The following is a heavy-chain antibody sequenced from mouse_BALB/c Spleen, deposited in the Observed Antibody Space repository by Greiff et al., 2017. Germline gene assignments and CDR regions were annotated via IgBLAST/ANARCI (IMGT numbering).Heavy chain of an antibody. J-gene: IGHJ4*01. CDR2: ISSGGGST. CDR3: ARHRGYYYGSSYDYAMDY. CDR1: GFAFSSYD. D-gene: IGHD1-1*01. Sequence: EVQLQESGGGLVKPGGSLKLSCAASGFAFSSYDMSWVRQTPEKRLEWVAYISSGGGSTYYPDTVKGRFTISRDNAKNTLYLQMSSLKSEDTAMYYCARHRGYYYGSSYDYAMDYWGQGTSVTVSS. V-gene: IGHV5-12-1*01.